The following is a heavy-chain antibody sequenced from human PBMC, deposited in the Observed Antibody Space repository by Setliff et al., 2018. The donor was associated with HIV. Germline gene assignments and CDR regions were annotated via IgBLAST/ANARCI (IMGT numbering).Heavy chain of an antibody. J-gene: IGHJ5*01. CDR1: GGSLSGYY. Sequence: SEILSLTCAAYGGSLSGYYWSWIRQTPGKGLEWIGEVHYSGRTAYNPSLQSRVAVSVDMYRNQFFLRLTSVTAADTSVYYCARHRGPRGSGTDYDDWFDPWGQGTLGNVSS. CDR2: VHYSGRT. CDR3: ARHRGPRGSGTDYDDWFDP. V-gene: IGHV4-34*01. D-gene: IGHD3-10*01.